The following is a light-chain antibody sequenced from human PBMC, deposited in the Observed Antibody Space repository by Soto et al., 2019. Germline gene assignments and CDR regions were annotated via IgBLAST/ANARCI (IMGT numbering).Light chain of an antibody. CDR3: QKYNSALT. J-gene: IGKJ5*01. V-gene: IGKV1-27*01. Sequence: DIQMTQSASSLSVSIGDAVTITCRASQDISNYLAWYQHTPGKVPKLLIYTASTLQSGVPSRFSGIASGTDFTLTISSLKPEDVATYYCQKYNSALTFGQGTRLEIK. CDR1: QDISNY. CDR2: TAS.